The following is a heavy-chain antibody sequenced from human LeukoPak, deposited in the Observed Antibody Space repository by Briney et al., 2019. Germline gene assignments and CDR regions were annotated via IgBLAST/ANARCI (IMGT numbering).Heavy chain of an antibody. CDR1: GFTLSSYE. J-gene: IGHJ4*02. D-gene: IGHD6-13*01. Sequence: GGSLRLSCAASGFTLSSYEMNWVRQAPGKGLEWVSYISSSASTTHYADSVMGQFTISRDNAKNSLYLQMNSLRAEDTAVYYCARGRYSRYFDYWGQGTLVTVSS. CDR3: ARGRYSRYFDY. CDR2: ISSSASTT. V-gene: IGHV3-48*03.